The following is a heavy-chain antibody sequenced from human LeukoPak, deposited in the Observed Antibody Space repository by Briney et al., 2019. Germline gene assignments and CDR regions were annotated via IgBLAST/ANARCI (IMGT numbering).Heavy chain of an antibody. CDR1: GFTFSSYG. V-gene: IGHV3-33*06. D-gene: IGHD6-13*01. CDR3: AKERYVAAAGTILSFDS. CDR2: IWYDGSNQ. J-gene: IGHJ4*02. Sequence: PGGSLSLSCVASGFTFSSYGMHWVRQAPGKGLEWVAIIWYDGSNQYYADSVKGRFTISRDNSKNTLYLQMSSLRAEDTAVYYCAKERYVAAAGTILSFDSWGQGTLVTVSS.